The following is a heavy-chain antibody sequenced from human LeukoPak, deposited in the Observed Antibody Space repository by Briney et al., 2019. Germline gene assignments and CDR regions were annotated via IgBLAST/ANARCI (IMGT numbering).Heavy chain of an antibody. CDR3: AKVPRVGIQYYFHY. CDR1: AFIFSSYA. D-gene: IGHD1-26*01. CDR2: ITGSGGSA. Sequence: PGGSLRLACAASAFIFSSYAMSWVRQAPGKGLEWVSVITGSGGSAYYADSVKGRFTISRDNSKNMLYLEMNSLRAEDTAVYFRAKVPRVGIQYYFHYWGQGTLVTVSS. J-gene: IGHJ4*02. V-gene: IGHV3-23*01.